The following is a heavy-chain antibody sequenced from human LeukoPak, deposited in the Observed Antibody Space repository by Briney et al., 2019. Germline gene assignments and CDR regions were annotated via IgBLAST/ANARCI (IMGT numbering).Heavy chain of an antibody. CDR1: GFTFSSYS. D-gene: IGHD1-26*01. V-gene: IGHV3-21*01. CDR3: AREMYSGSYPFDF. CDR2: ISSTSSYM. Sequence: PGGSLRLSCAASGFTFSSYSMNWVRQAPGKGLEWVSYISSTSSYMYYADSVKGRFSISRDNAKNSLYLQMSSLRAEDTAVYYCAREMYSGSYPFDFWGQGTLVTVSS. J-gene: IGHJ4*02.